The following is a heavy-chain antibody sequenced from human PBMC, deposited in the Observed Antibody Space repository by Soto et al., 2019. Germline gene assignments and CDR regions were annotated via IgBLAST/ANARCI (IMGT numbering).Heavy chain of an antibody. J-gene: IGHJ6*02. Sequence: GGSLRLSCAASGFTFSSYSMNWVRQAPGKGLEWVSSISSSSSYIYYADSVKGRFTISRDNAKNSLYLQMNSLRAEDTAVYYCARGDIVVVPAAMGTSYGMDVWGQGTTVTVSS. CDR3: ARGDIVVVPAAMGTSYGMDV. V-gene: IGHV3-21*01. CDR1: GFTFSSYS. CDR2: ISSSSSYI. D-gene: IGHD2-2*01.